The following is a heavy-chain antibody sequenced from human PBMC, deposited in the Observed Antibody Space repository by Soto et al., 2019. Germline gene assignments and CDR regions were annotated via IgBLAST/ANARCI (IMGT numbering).Heavy chain of an antibody. CDR1: GFTFSSYG. J-gene: IGHJ4*02. Sequence: QVQLVESGGGVVQPGRSLRLSCAASGFTFSSYGMHWVRQAPGKGLEWVAVIWYDGSNKYYADSVKGRFTISRDNSKNTLYLQMNSLRAEDTAVYYCARDGDTDMATFDYWGQGTLVTVSS. CDR2: IWYDGSNK. CDR3: ARDGDTDMATFDY. D-gene: IGHD5-18*01. V-gene: IGHV3-33*01.